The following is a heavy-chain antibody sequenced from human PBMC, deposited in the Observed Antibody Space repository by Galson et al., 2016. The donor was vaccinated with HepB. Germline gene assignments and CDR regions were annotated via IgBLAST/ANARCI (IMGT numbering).Heavy chain of an antibody. Sequence: SVKVSCKASGHTFTSYAMHWVRQAPGQRLEWMGWINAANGNTKYSQKFQGRVTITRDTSASTAYMELSSLRSEDTAVYYCASGMGGHNTGWYGSAFDIWGQGTMVTVSS. CDR2: INAANGNT. D-gene: IGHD6-19*01. J-gene: IGHJ3*02. V-gene: IGHV1-3*01. CDR3: ASGMGGHNTGWYGSAFDI. CDR1: GHTFTSYA.